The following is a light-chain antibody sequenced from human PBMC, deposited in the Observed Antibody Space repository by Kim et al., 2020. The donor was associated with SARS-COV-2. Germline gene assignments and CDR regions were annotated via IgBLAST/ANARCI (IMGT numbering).Light chain of an antibody. J-gene: IGKJ4*01. V-gene: IGKV3-15*01. Sequence: SVSPGERATLSCRASQSVNRNLAWYQQKLGQAPRLLIYGASTTATGVPARFSGSGSGTEFTLTISSLQSEDFAVYYCQQYNNWPLTFGGGTKLEIK. CDR3: QQYNNWPLT. CDR1: QSVNRN. CDR2: GAS.